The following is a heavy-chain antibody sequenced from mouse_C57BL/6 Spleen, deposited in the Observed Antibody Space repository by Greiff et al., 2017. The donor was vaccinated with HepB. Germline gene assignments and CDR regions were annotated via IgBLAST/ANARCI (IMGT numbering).Heavy chain of an antibody. V-gene: IGHV1-63*01. CDR1: GYTFTNYW. Sequence: VKLVESGAELVRPGTSVKMSCKASGYTFTNYWIGWANQRPGHGLEWIGDIYPGGGYTNYNEKFKGKATLTADKSSSTAYMQFSSLTSEDSAIYYCARKGTYYSNWYFDVWGTGTTVTVSS. CDR3: ARKGTYYSNWYFDV. CDR2: IYPGGGYT. J-gene: IGHJ1*03. D-gene: IGHD2-5*01.